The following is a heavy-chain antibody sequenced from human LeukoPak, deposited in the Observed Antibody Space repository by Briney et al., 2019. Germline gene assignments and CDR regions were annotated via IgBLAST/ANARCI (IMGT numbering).Heavy chain of an antibody. CDR2: ISAYNGNT. J-gene: IGHJ4*02. V-gene: IGHV1-18*01. CDR1: GYTFTSYG. D-gene: IGHD5-18*01. CDR3: ARDQVGSGYSYGLDY. Sequence: GASVKVSCKASGYTFTSYGISWVRQAPGQGLEWMGWISAYNGNTNYAQKLQGRVTMTTDTSTSTADMELRSLRSDDTAVYYCARDQVGSGYSYGLDYWGEGTLVTVSS.